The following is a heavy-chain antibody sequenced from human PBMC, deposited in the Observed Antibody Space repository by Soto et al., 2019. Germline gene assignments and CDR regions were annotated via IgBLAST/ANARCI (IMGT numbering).Heavy chain of an antibody. CDR2: VTGSGGAT. CDR1: GFTFSSYA. D-gene: IGHD6-19*01. CDR3: AKSSGWYVNNWLDP. J-gene: IGHJ5*02. Sequence: GGSLRLSCEPSGFTFSSYAMSWVRQAPGKGLEWVSSVTGSGGATYHAESVKGRFTISRDNAKSTLYLQMNSLRADDTAIYYCAKSSGWYVNNWLDPWGQGTLVTVPQ. V-gene: IGHV3-23*01.